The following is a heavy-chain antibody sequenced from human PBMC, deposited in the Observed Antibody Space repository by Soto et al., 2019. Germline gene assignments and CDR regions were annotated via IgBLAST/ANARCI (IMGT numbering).Heavy chain of an antibody. CDR1: GGSISSYY. Sequence: QVQLQESGPGLVKPSETLSPTCTVSGGSISSYYWSWIRQPPGKGLEWIGYIYYSGSTNYNPSLKIRGTISVETSKNQFSLKLSSVTAADTAVYYCARSPEQYSGYEYATGNWYFDLWCRGTLVTVSS. CDR2: IYYSGST. J-gene: IGHJ2*01. D-gene: IGHD5-12*01. V-gene: IGHV4-59*01. CDR3: ARSPEQYSGYEYATGNWYFDL.